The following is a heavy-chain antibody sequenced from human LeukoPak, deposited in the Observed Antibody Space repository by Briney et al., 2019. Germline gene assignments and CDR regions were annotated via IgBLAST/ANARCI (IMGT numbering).Heavy chain of an antibody. CDR1: GYTFTSYA. J-gene: IGHJ4*02. CDR3: AVRSGTYTPDPDFDY. D-gene: IGHD1-14*01. Sequence: ASVTVSFTASGYTFTSYAMNWVRQAPGQGLEWMGWINTNTGNPTYAQGFTGRFVFSLDTSVSTAYLQISSLKAEDTAVYYCAVRSGTYTPDPDFDYWGQGTLVTVSS. V-gene: IGHV7-4-1*02. CDR2: INTNTGNP.